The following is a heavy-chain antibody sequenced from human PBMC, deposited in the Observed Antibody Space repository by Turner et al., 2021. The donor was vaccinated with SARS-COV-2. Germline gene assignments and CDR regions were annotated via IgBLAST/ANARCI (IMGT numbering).Heavy chain of an antibody. CDR2: IHPSGST. CDR1: GGSFSGYY. J-gene: IGHJ4*02. V-gene: IGHV4-34*01. CDR3: SRGDDSRKSGLL. D-gene: IGHD2-21*02. Sequence: QVHLQQLGAGLLKPSETLSLTCAVYGGSFSGYYWTWIRQPPGRGLAWIGEIHPSGSTYYNPALKSRVTISQDTSKSQFSLNLSSVTAADTAVYHCSRGDDSRKSGLLWGQGTLVTVSS.